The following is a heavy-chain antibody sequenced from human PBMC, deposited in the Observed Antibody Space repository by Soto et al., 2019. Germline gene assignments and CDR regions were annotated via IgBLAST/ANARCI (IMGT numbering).Heavy chain of an antibody. V-gene: IGHV3-30*18. D-gene: IGHD3-9*01. CDR3: AKDQYYDILTGNDLFGHYGMDV. CDR1: GFTFSSYG. CDR2: ISYDGSNK. J-gene: IGHJ6*04. Sequence: GGSLRLSCAASGFTFSSYGMHWVRQAPGKGLEWVAVISYDGSNKYYADSVKGRFTISRDNSKNTLYLQMNSLRAEDTAVYYCAKDQYYDILTGNDLFGHYGMDVCGEGTTVTVSS.